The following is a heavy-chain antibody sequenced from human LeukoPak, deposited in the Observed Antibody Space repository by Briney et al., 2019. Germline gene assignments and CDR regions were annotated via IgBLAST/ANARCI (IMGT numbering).Heavy chain of an antibody. D-gene: IGHD6-6*01. CDR3: ARGFEYSSSWDFDY. CDR1: GFTFSSYA. J-gene: IGHJ4*02. Sequence: PGGSLRLSCAASGFTFSSYAMSWVRQAPGKGLEWVSAISGSGGSTYYADSVKGRFTISRDNAKNSLYLQMNSLRAEDTAVYYCARGFEYSSSWDFDYWGQGTLVTVSS. V-gene: IGHV3-23*01. CDR2: ISGSGGST.